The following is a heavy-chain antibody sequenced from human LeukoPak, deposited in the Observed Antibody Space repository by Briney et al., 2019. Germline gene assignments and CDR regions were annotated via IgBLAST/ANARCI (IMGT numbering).Heavy chain of an antibody. CDR2: IYYSGST. D-gene: IGHD3-10*02. Sequence: SEILSLTCTVSGGSISSGGYYWSWIRQHPGRGLEWIGYIYYSGSTYYNPSLKSRVTISVDTSKNQFSLKLSSVTAADTAVYYCAREYTMFGWFDPWGQGTLVTVSS. J-gene: IGHJ5*02. CDR1: GGSISSGGYY. CDR3: AREYTMFGWFDP. V-gene: IGHV4-31*03.